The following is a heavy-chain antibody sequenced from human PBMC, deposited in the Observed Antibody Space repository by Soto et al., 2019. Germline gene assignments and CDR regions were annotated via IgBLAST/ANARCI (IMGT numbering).Heavy chain of an antibody. CDR2: IDPSDSDT. J-gene: IGHJ5*02. CDR3: AREFLRGWFDP. D-gene: IGHD2-21*01. V-gene: IGHV5-10-1*01. CDR1: GNSFTSYG. Sequence: PVECLNISCKVSGNSFTSYGIRWVLQMPGKGLEWMGRIDPSDSDTNYSPSFQCHVTISADKSISTAYLQWSSLKASDTSMYYCAREFLRGWFDPWGQGTLVTVSS.